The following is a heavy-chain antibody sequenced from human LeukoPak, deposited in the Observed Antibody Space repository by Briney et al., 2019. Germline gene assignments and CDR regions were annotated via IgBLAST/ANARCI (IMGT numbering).Heavy chain of an antibody. V-gene: IGHV3-11*04. CDR3: ARDGYKGYI. Sequence: GGSLRLSCAASGFTFSDYYMSWIRQAPGKGLEGFSYISSSGSTIYHADSVKGRFTIYRDSAKNSLDLQMNSLRAEDTAVYYCARDGYKGYIWGQGTMVTVSS. CDR2: ISSSGSTI. D-gene: IGHD5-24*01. CDR1: GFTFSDYY. J-gene: IGHJ3*02.